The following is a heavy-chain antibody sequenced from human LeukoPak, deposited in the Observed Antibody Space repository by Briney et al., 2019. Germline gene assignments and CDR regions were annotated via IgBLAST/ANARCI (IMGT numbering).Heavy chain of an antibody. J-gene: IGHJ4*02. V-gene: IGHV3-30*02. CDR3: AKVLYYYDSSGYLYDF. CDR2: IRYDGGDK. Sequence: PGGSLRLSCAASGFTFSRHGMHWVRQAPGKGLEWVAFIRYDGGDKYYADSVKGRFTISRDNSKNTLYLQMNSLRTEDTAVYYCAKVLYYYDSSGYLYDFWGQGTLVTVSS. D-gene: IGHD3-22*01. CDR1: GFTFSRHG.